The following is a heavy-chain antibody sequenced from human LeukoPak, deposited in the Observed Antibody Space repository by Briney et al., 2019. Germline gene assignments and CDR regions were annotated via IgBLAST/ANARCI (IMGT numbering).Heavy chain of an antibody. Sequence: SETLSLTCAVYGESLSKYYWTWVCQSPGKGLEWIGEINHRGSTNLNPSLKSRVTLSVDTSKHQFSLKLTSMTAADAAVYYCASSVGSTDYWGQGTLVTVSS. D-gene: IGHD1-26*01. CDR3: ASSVGSTDY. J-gene: IGHJ4*02. CDR1: GESLSKYY. V-gene: IGHV4-34*01. CDR2: INHRGST.